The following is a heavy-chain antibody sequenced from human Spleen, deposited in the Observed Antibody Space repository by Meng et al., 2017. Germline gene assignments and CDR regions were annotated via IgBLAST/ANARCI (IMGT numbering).Heavy chain of an antibody. CDR2: INHSGST. Sequence: QVQLQPWGAGRLKPSETLSLPCGVSGGSFSDYYWRWIRQPPGKGLEWIGEINHSGSTNYNPSLESRATISVDTSQNNLSLKLSSVTAADSAVYYCARGPTTMAHDFDYWGQGTLVTVSS. V-gene: IGHV4-34*01. J-gene: IGHJ4*02. CDR1: GGSFSDYY. CDR3: ARGPTTMAHDFDY. D-gene: IGHD4-11*01.